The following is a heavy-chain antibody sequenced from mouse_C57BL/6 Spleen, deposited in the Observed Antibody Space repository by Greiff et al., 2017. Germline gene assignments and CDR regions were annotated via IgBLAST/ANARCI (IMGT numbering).Heavy chain of an antibody. J-gene: IGHJ2*01. Sequence: EVQLQQPGPELVKPGASVKISCKASGYSFTDYNMNWVKQSHGKGLEWIGVINPNNGTTSYNEKFKGKATLTVDQSSSTAYMQLNSLTSEDSAVYYGARSEDGYYYVYLDYWGQGTTLTGSS. V-gene: IGHV1-39*01. D-gene: IGHD2-3*01. CDR1: GYSFTDYN. CDR3: ARSEDGYYYVYLDY. CDR2: INPNNGTT.